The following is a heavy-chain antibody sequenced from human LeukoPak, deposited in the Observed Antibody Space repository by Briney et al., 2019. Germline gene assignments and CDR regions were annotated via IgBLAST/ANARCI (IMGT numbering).Heavy chain of an antibody. CDR2: INGDGSTT. D-gene: IGHD3-10*01. CDR3: ATVRSGSWDWFDP. CDR1: AFTFSSFW. Sequence: GGSLRLSCAASAFTFSSFWMHWVRQAPGKGLVWVSRINGDGSTTTYVDSVKGRFTIYRDNAKNTVYLQMNSLRVEDTAVYYCATVRSGSWDWFDPWGQGTLVTVSS. J-gene: IGHJ5*02. V-gene: IGHV3-74*01.